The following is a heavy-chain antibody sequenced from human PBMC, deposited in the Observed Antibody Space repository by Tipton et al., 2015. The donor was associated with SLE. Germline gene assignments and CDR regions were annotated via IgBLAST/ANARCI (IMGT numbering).Heavy chain of an antibody. CDR1: GGSISESTYS. CDR2: MYFSGNT. CDR3: VRVPKMGAWRLSFDF. J-gene: IGHJ4*02. Sequence: LRLSCTVSGGSISESTYSWDWIRQAPGKGLEWIGSMYFSGNTYYNPFLRSRVTISADTSKNQFSLKLTSVTAADTAVYYCVRVPKMGAWRLSFDFWGQGTQVTVSS. D-gene: IGHD3-16*01. V-gene: IGHV4-39*07.